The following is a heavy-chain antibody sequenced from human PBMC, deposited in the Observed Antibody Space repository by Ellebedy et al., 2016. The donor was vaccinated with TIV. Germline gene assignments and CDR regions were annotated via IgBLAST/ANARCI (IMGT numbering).Heavy chain of an antibody. J-gene: IGHJ4*02. CDR1: GGSISSGGYY. Sequence: MPSETLSLTCTVSGGSISSGGYYWSWIRQHPGKGLEWIGYIYYSGSTYYNPSLKSRVTISVDTSKNQFSLKLSSVTAADTAVYYCARVPFRGPKYYFDYWGQGTLVTVSS. CDR2: IYYSGST. V-gene: IGHV4-31*03. D-gene: IGHD3-10*01. CDR3: ARVPFRGPKYYFDY.